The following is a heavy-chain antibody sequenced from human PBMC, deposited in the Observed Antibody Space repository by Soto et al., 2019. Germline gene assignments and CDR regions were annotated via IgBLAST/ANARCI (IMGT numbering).Heavy chain of an antibody. CDR3: AKERYPDYAFRWFDP. D-gene: IGHD4-17*01. CDR2: FSGSGGST. V-gene: IGHV3-23*01. J-gene: IGHJ5*02. CDR1: GFTFSSYA. Sequence: GGSLRLSCAASGFTFSSYAMSWVRQAPGKGLEWVSAFSGSGGSTYYADSVKGRFTISRDNSKNTLYLQMNSLSAEDTAVYYCAKERYPDYAFRWFDPWGQGTLVTVSS.